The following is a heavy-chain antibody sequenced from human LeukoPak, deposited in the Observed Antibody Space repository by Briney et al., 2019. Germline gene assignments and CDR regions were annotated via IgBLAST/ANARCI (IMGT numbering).Heavy chain of an antibody. CDR1: GGSTTTYY. CDR3: ARESVYSGRYYAFDI. Sequence: SGTLSLTCTLSGGSTTTYYWSGIREPPGEGVEWIGYIYYSGSTNYNPSLKSRVTISVDMSKNQFYLKLSSVTAADTAVYYCARESVYSGRYYAFDIWGQGTMVTVSS. J-gene: IGHJ3*02. V-gene: IGHV4-59*01. D-gene: IGHD1-26*01. CDR2: IYYSGST.